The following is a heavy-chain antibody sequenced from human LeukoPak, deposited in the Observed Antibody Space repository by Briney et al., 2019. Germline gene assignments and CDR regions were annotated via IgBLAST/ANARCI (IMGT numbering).Heavy chain of an antibody. J-gene: IGHJ4*02. CDR2: INPNSGGT. V-gene: IGHV1-2*06. Sequence: ASVKVPCKASGYTFTGYYMHWVRQAPGQGLEWMGRINPNSGGTNYAQKFQGRVTMTRDTSISTAYMELTRLISDDTAVYYCARVGSSGWYVHPTLDYWGQGTLVTVSS. CDR3: ARVGSSGWYVHPTLDY. CDR1: GYTFTGYY. D-gene: IGHD6-19*01.